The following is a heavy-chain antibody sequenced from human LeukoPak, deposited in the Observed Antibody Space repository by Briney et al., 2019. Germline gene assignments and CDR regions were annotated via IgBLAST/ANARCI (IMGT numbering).Heavy chain of an antibody. Sequence: SQTLSLTCTVSGGSGTSAHYYWSWIRQPPGKGLEWIGYIYYSGSTYYNPSLKSRVTISLDTSKNQLSLRLSSVAAADTAIYYCNGIGAPRSVDIWGQGTVVTVSS. J-gene: IGHJ3*02. V-gene: IGHV4-30-4*01. CDR3: NGIGAPRSVDI. CDR2: IYYSGST. CDR1: GGSGTSAHYY. D-gene: IGHD3-16*01.